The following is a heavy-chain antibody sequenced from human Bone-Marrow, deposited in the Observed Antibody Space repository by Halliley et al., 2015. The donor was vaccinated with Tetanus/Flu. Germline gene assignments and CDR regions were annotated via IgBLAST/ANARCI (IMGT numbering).Heavy chain of an antibody. Sequence: GVGRIKSKEDGGTVDYPAPGKSRFTISRDYSKNPLYLQMNSLKTEDTAVYYCTTLSSGYHGPWGQGTLVTVSS. CDR2: IKSKEDGGTV. D-gene: IGHD5-18*01. J-gene: IGHJ5*02. CDR3: TTLSSGYHGP. V-gene: IGHV3-15*07.